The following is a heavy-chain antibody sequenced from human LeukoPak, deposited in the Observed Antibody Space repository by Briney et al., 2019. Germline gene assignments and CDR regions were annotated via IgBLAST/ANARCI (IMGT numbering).Heavy chain of an antibody. CDR1: GFTFSNAW. CDR3: TTDYRTYYYDSSGYFSRGDY. D-gene: IGHD3-22*01. J-gene: IGHJ4*02. V-gene: IGHV3-15*01. CDR2: IKSKTDGGTT. Sequence: GGSLRLSCAASGFTFSNAWMSWVRQAPGKGLEWVGRIKSKTDGGTTDYAAPVKGRFTISRDDSKNTLYLQMNSLKTEDTAAYYCTTDYRTYYYDSSGYFSRGDYWGQGTLVTVSS.